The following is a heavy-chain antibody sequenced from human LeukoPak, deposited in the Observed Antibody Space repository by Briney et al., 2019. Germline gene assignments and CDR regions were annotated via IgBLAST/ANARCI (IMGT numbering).Heavy chain of an antibody. CDR1: GFTLTNHG. V-gene: IGHV3-30*03. Sequence: QPWGALRLSCAVSGFTLTNHGVSWVRQAPGKGLEWVAVISYDGSNKYYADSVKGRFTISRDNSKNTLYLQMNSLRAEDTAVYYCAREGWELPHYYYYGMDVWGQGTTVTVSS. J-gene: IGHJ6*02. CDR3: AREGWELPHYYYYGMDV. CDR2: ISYDGSNK. D-gene: IGHD1-26*01.